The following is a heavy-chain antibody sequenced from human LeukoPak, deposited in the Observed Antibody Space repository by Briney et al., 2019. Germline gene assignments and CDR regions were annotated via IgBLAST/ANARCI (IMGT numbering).Heavy chain of an antibody. CDR3: ARVGYSYGYMGGDWFDP. Sequence: GGSLRLSCAACGFTFSSYWMHWVRHAPGKGLVWVSRINSDGSSTSYADSVKGRFTISRDNAKNTLYLQMNSLRAEDTAVYYCARVGYSYGYMGGDWFDPWGQGTLVTVSS. D-gene: IGHD5-18*01. CDR1: GFTFSSYW. J-gene: IGHJ5*02. CDR2: INSDGSST. V-gene: IGHV3-74*01.